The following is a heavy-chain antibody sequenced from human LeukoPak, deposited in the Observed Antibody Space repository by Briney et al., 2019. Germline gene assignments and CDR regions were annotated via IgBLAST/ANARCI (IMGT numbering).Heavy chain of an antibody. J-gene: IGHJ4*02. V-gene: IGHV3-48*01. Sequence: GGSLRLSCAASGFTFSRYSMNWVRQAPGKGLEWVSYISSSSSTIYYADSVKGRFTISRDNAKNSLYLQMNSLRAEDTAVYYCARDLEWLLSYFDYWGREPWSPSPQ. CDR3: ARDLEWLLSYFDY. D-gene: IGHD3-3*01. CDR2: ISSSSSTI. CDR1: GFTFSRYS.